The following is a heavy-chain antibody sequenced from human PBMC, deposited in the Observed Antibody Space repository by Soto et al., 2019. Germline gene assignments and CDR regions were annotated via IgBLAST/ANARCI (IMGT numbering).Heavy chain of an antibody. V-gene: IGHV3-23*01. J-gene: IGHJ4*02. CDR3: AQDRGWGVVSPSHDY. Sequence: EVQLLESGGGMVQPGGSLRLSCAASGFTFRNFVMSWVRQAPGKGLEWVSAIRATGGQTFYADSVKGRFTISRDNSKNMLYLQINSLRDEDTALYFCAQDRGWGVVSPSHDYWGQGTLVTASS. D-gene: IGHD2-21*01. CDR1: GFTFRNFV. CDR2: IRATGGQT.